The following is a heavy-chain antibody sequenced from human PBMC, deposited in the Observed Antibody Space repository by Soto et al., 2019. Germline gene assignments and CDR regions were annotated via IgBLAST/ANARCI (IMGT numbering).Heavy chain of an antibody. CDR3: ARQTAYSYPLPI. J-gene: IGHJ3*02. Sequence: PGESLKISCKGSGYSFTSDWIGWVRQMPGKGLEWLGIIYPGDSDTRYSPSFQGQVTISADKSITTAYLQWSSLKASDTAIYYCARQTAYSYPLPIWGQGTMVTVSS. V-gene: IGHV5-51*01. CDR2: IYPGDSDT. D-gene: IGHD6-13*01. CDR1: GYSFTSDW.